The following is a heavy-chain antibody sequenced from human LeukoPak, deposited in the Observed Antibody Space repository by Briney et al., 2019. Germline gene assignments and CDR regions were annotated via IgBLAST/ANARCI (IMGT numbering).Heavy chain of an antibody. CDR3: ARVGYCSSTSCYRVAYFDY. CDR1: GGSINSAGHY. Sequence: PSETLSLTCTVSGGSINSAGHYWTWIRHHPEKGLEWIGYISYSGSPYYNPSLKSRLAISLDTSKNQFSLRLNSVTAADTAVYYCARVGYCSSTSCYRVAYFDYWGQGTLVTVSS. CDR2: ISYSGSP. D-gene: IGHD2-2*01. V-gene: IGHV4-31*03. J-gene: IGHJ4*02.